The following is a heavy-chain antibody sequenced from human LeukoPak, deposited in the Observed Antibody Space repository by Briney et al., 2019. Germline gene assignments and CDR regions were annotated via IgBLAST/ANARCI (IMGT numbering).Heavy chain of an antibody. V-gene: IGHV4-59*01. Sequence: PSETLSLTCTVAGGSISSYYWSWIRQPPGKGLEWIGYIYYSGSTNYNPSLKSRVTISVDTSKNQFSLKLSSVPAADTAVYYSARGTKWFGELGLAFDIWGQGTMVTVSS. J-gene: IGHJ3*02. CDR2: IYYSGST. CDR3: ARGTKWFGELGLAFDI. D-gene: IGHD3-10*01. CDR1: GGSISSYY.